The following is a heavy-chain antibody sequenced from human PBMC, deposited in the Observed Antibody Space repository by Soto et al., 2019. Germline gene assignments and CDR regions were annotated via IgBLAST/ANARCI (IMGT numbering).Heavy chain of an antibody. CDR1: GFTFSSFG. CDR3: AKTPVKFRRTEVAGPLDY. Sequence: PGGSLRLSCAASGFTFSSFGIHWVRQAPGKGLEWVAVISYDGNNKYYADSVKGRFTISRDNSKNTLYLQMNSLRAEDTAVYYCAKTPVKFRRTEVAGPLDYWGQGTLVTVSS. CDR2: ISYDGNNK. D-gene: IGHD6-19*01. V-gene: IGHV3-30*18. J-gene: IGHJ4*02.